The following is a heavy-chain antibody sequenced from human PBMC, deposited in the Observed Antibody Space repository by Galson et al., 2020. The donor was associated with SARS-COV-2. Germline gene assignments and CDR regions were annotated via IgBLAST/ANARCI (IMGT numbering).Heavy chain of an antibody. CDR2: IKQDGSEK. D-gene: IGHD3-10*01. CDR1: GFTFSSYW. V-gene: IGHV3-7*01. J-gene: IGHJ6*02. CDR3: ARDTYGSGSYYVSYYYYGMDV. Sequence: GGSLRLSCAASGFTFSSYWMSWVRQAPGKGLEWVANIKQDGSEKYYVDSVKGRFTISRDNAKNSLYLQMNSLRAEDTAVYYCARDTYGSGSYYVSYYYYGMDVWGQGTTVTVSS.